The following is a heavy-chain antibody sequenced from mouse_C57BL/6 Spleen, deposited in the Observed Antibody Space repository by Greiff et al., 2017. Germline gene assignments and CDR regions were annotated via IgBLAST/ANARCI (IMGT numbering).Heavy chain of an antibody. Sequence: EVQLVESGGGLVQPGGSLSLSCAASGFTFTDYYMSWVRQPPGKALEWLGFIRNKANGYTTEYSASVKGRFTISRDNSQSILYLQMNALRAEDSATYYCARSELRYFDVWGTGTTVTVSS. CDR2: IRNKANGYTT. J-gene: IGHJ1*03. V-gene: IGHV7-3*01. CDR3: ARSELRYFDV. D-gene: IGHD1-1*01. CDR1: GFTFTDYY.